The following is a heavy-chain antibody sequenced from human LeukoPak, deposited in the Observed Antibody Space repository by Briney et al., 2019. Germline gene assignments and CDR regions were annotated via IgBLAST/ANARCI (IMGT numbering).Heavy chain of an antibody. Sequence: SSETLSLTCAVYGGSFSGYYWSWIRQPPGKGLEWIGEINHSGSTNYNPSLKSRVAISVDTSKNQFSLKLSSVTAADTAVYYCARDRGLLWFGEFYAFDIWGQGTMVTVSS. V-gene: IGHV4-34*01. D-gene: IGHD3-10*01. CDR3: ARDRGLLWFGEFYAFDI. CDR1: GGSFSGYY. CDR2: INHSGST. J-gene: IGHJ3*02.